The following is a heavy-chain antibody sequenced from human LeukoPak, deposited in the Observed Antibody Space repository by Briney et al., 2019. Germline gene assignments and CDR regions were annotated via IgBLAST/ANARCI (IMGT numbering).Heavy chain of an antibody. V-gene: IGHV4-59*01. CDR3: ARDSPDFWSGYYSRYYYYYMDV. Sequence: SETLPLTCTVSGGSISSYYWSWIRQPPGKGLEWIGYIYYSGSTNYNPSLKSRVTISVDTSKNQFSLKLSSVTAADTAVYYCARDSPDFWSGYYSRYYYYYMDVWGKGTTVTVSS. CDR2: IYYSGST. J-gene: IGHJ6*03. CDR1: GGSISSYY. D-gene: IGHD3-3*01.